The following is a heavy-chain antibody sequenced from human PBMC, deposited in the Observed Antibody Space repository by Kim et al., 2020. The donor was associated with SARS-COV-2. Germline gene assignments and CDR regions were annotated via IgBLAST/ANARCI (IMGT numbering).Heavy chain of an antibody. V-gene: IGHV5-51*01. J-gene: IGHJ6*02. CDR3: ARTDCSGGSCYWLKINQQYYYYGMDV. D-gene: IGHD2-15*01. Sequence: GASLKISCKGSGYSFTSYWIGWVRQMPGKGLEWMGIIYPGDSDTRYSPSFQGQVTISADKSISTAYLQWSSLKASDTAMYYCARTDCSGGSCYWLKINQQYYYYGMDVWGQGTTVTVSS. CDR1: GYSFTSYW. CDR2: IYPGDSDT.